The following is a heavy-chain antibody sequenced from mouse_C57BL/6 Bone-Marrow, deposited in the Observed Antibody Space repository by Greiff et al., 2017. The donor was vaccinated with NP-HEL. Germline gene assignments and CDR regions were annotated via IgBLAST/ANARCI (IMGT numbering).Heavy chain of an antibody. J-gene: IGHJ2*01. Sequence: VQLQQPGAELVKPGASVKVSCKASGYTFTSYWMHWVKQRPGQGLEWIGRIHPSDSDTNYNQKFKGKSTLPVDNASSTAYMQISSLTSEDTAMYYCARGANWGGYYFDYWGQGTTLTVSS. CDR1: GYTFTSYW. V-gene: IGHV1-74*01. CDR2: IHPSDSDT. CDR3: ARGANWGGYYFDY. D-gene: IGHD4-1*01.